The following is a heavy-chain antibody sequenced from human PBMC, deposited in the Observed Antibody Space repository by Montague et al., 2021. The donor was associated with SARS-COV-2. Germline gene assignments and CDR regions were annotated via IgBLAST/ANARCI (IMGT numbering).Heavy chain of an antibody. D-gene: IGHD3-22*01. CDR1: GGSTKTMRYY. J-gene: IGHJ3*02. Sequence: SETLSLTCSVSGGSTKTMRYYWAWIRQSPGKGLEWIASFYYTGHTYYTPSLAARTAISLDTSTNHFSLTLSSVAADDTAMYYCARARTTMIVVVNAFDIWGQGTMVTVSS. V-gene: IGHV4-39*07. CDR2: FYYTGHT. CDR3: ARARTTMIVVVNAFDI.